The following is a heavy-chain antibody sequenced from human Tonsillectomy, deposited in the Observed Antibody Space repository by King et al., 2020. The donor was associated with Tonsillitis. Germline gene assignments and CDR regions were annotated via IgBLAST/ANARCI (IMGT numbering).Heavy chain of an antibody. Sequence: VQLVESGGGLVQPGRSLRLSCTASEFSFGDYAVNWVRQAPGKGLEWVGFIRSKAYGGTREYAASVKGSFTISRDDSKSIAYLQMNSLKTEDTAVYYCTRDQVQSGSGDYARFDYWGQGTLVTVSS. J-gene: IGHJ4*02. V-gene: IGHV3-49*04. CDR2: IRSKAYGGTR. D-gene: IGHD4-17*01. CDR3: TRDQVQSGSGDYARFDY. CDR1: EFSFGDYA.